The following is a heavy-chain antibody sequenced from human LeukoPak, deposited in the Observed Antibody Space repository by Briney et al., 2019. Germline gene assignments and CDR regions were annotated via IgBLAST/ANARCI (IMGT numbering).Heavy chain of an antibody. Sequence: LAGGSLRLSCAASGFTFSSYWMHWVRQAPGKGPVWVSAISGSGGSTYYADSVKGRFTISRDNSKNTLYLQMNSLRAEDTAVYYCAKHLNPSSGIVVVISSAFDIWGQGTMVTVSS. CDR1: GFTFSSYW. J-gene: IGHJ3*02. CDR3: AKHLNPSSGIVVVISSAFDI. V-gene: IGHV3-23*01. CDR2: ISGSGGST. D-gene: IGHD3-22*01.